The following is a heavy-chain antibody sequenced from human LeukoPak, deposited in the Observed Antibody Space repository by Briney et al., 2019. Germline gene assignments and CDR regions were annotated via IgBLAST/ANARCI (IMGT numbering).Heavy chain of an antibody. Sequence: SETLSLTCSVSGGFISGYYWSWIRQPPGKELEWIGYVYYSENTKYNPSLESRVTISLDTSKNQFSLRLNSVTTADTAVYFCTRRVAITGTPKAYFDYWGQGILVTVSS. D-gene: IGHD1-20*01. V-gene: IGHV4-59*08. CDR3: TRRVAITGTPKAYFDY. J-gene: IGHJ4*02. CDR1: GGFISGYY. CDR2: VYYSENT.